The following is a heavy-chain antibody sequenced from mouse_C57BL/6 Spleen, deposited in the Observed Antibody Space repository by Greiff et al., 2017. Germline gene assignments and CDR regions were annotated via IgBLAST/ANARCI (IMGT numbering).Heavy chain of an antibody. V-gene: IGHV7-3*01. J-gene: IGHJ2*01. Sequence: EVKLQESGAGLVQPGGSLSLSCAASGFTFTDYYMSWVSQPPGQALEWMGFIRNKDNGYTTEYSASVKGRFTISTDNSQTILYLHMNALRAEDSATYYCARYTVACFDYWGQGTTLTVSS. CDR2: IRNKDNGYTT. CDR1: GFTFTDYY. CDR3: ARYTVACFDY.